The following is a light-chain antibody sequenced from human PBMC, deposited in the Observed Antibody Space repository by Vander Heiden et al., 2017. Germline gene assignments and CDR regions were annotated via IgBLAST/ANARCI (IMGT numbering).Light chain of an antibody. CDR1: SSNIGGNT. CDR3: ATWDDSLSGHWV. J-gene: IGLJ3*02. V-gene: IGLV1-44*01. Sequence: QSVLTQPPSASGPPGPTVSISCSGSSSNIGGNTVSWYQQVPGTAPKLLIYKTNQRPSGVPDRFSGSKSDTSASLAIRGLQSEDEAEYYCATWDDSLSGHWVFGGGTKLTVL. CDR2: KTN.